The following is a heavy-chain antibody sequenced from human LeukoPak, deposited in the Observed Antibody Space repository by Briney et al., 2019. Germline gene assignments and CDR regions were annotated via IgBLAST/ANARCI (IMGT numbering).Heavy chain of an antibody. J-gene: IGHJ6*02. V-gene: IGHV4-61*02. CDR1: GGSISSGSYY. CDR2: IYTSGST. Sequence: SETLSLTCTVSGGSISSGSYYWSWIRQPAGKGLEWIGRIYTSGSTNYNPSLKSRVTISVDTSKNQFSLKLSSVTAADTAVYYCARGTPLTISGYYYYGMDVWGQGTTVTVSS. CDR3: ARGTPLTISGYYYYGMDV. D-gene: IGHD3-3*01.